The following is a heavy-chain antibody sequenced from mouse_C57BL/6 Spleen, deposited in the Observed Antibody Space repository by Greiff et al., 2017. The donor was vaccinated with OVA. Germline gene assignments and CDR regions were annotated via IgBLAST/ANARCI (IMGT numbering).Heavy chain of an antibody. J-gene: IGHJ3*01. CDR3: ARGGNCGGFAY. CDR1: GYSFTGYY. CDR2: INPSTGGT. D-gene: IGHD2-1*01. Sequence: VQLKQSGPELVKPGASVKISCKASGYSFTGYYMNWVKQSPEKSLEWIGEINPSTGGTTYNQKFKAKATLTVDKSSSTAYMQLKSLTSEDSAVYYCARGGNCGGFAYWGQGTLVTVSA. V-gene: IGHV1-42*01.